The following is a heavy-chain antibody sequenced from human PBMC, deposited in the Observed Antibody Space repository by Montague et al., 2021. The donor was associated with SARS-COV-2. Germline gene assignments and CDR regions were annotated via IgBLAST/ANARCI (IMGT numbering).Heavy chain of an antibody. Sequence: CARSGDSVSSNIATWNWIRQSPSRGLEWLGRTYYRSKWYNDYAVSVKSRVIINPDTSNNRISLQLNSVTPEDTAVYYCARAYCGGDCYFYWYFDLWGRGTLVTVSS. V-gene: IGHV6-1*01. D-gene: IGHD2-21*02. J-gene: IGHJ2*01. CDR1: GDSVSSNIAT. CDR2: TYYRSKWYN. CDR3: ARAYCGGDCYFYWYFDL.